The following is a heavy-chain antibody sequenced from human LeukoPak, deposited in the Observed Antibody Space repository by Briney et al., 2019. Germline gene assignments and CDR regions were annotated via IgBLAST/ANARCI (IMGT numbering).Heavy chain of an antibody. CDR2: ISSSSSSI. Sequence: PGGSLRLSCAASGFTFSDYYMNWVRQAPGKGLEWVSSISSSSSSIYYADSVKGRFTISRDNAKNSLYLQMNSLRAEDTAVYYCARASAAGTNLFDYWGQGTLVTVSS. J-gene: IGHJ4*02. CDR3: ARASAAGTNLFDY. CDR1: GFTFSDYY. V-gene: IGHV3-21*01. D-gene: IGHD6-13*01.